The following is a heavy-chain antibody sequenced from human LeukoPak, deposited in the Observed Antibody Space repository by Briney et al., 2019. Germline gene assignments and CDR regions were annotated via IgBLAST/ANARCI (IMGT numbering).Heavy chain of an antibody. J-gene: IGHJ4*02. CDR3: ARIDAVAATPTSFDY. CDR1: GGSISIFY. CDR2: IYYSGTT. Sequence: SETLSLTCTVSGGSISIFYWSWIRQPPGKGLEWIGDIYYSGTTNYNPSLKSRVTISLDTSKNQFSLRLSSVTAADTAVYYCARIDAVAATPTSFDYWGQGTLVTVSS. V-gene: IGHV4-59*01. D-gene: IGHD6-19*01.